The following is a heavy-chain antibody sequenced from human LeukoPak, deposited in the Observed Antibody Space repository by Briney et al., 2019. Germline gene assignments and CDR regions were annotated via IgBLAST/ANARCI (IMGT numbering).Heavy chain of an antibody. CDR3: ARRRCSSISCLFDY. J-gene: IGHJ4*02. V-gene: IGHV3-7*03. Sequence: GGSLRLSCAVSGLTFSSSWMDWVRQAPGKGLEWVASINPDGNKKYSADSVKGRFTISRDNAKRSVYLQMNSLRAEDTAVHYCARRRCSSISCLFDYWGQGTLVTVSS. D-gene: IGHD2-2*01. CDR2: INPDGNKK. CDR1: GLTFSSSW.